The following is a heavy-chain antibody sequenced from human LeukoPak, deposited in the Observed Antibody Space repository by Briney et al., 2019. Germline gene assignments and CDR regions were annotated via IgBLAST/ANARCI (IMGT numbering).Heavy chain of an antibody. CDR1: GFTFSAYS. CDR2: ISSSSRSI. J-gene: IGHJ3*02. V-gene: IGHV3-21*01. D-gene: IGHD3-22*01. Sequence: PGGSLRLSCAASGFTFSAYSMNWVRQAPGRGLEWVSSISSSSRSIYNADSVKGRFTISRDNAKRSLYLQMYSLRAEDTAVYYCARDRDDDSSGSIDDAFDIWSQGTMVTVSS. CDR3: ARDRDDDSSGSIDDAFDI.